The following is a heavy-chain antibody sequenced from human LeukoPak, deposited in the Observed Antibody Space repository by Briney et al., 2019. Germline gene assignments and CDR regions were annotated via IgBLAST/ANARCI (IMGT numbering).Heavy chain of an antibody. CDR1: RYTFTSYD. CDR2: MNPNSGNT. CDR3: ATLYYYDSSGFDY. J-gene: IGHJ4*02. Sequence: ASVKVSCKASRYTFTSYDINWVRQATGQGLEWMGWMNPNSGNTGYAQKFQGRVTMTRNTSISTAYMELSSLRSEDTAVYYCATLYYYDSSGFDYWGQGTLVTVSS. V-gene: IGHV1-8*01. D-gene: IGHD3-22*01.